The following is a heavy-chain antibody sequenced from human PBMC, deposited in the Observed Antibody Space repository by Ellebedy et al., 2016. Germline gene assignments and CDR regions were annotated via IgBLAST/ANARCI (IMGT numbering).Heavy chain of an antibody. CDR3: VKGLGMGYFYMDV. CDR2: ISWNSRII. J-gene: IGHJ6*03. V-gene: IGHV3-9*01. CDR1: GFTFENCA. D-gene: IGHD3-9*01. Sequence: SLKISCAASGFTFENCAMHWVRQAPGKGLEWVSGISWNSRIIDYADSVKGRFTISRDNAKNSLYLQMNSLRNEDAALYYCVKGLGMGYFYMDVWGKGTAVTVSS.